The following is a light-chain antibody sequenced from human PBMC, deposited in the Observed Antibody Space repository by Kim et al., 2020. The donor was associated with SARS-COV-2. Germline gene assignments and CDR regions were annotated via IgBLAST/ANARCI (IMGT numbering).Light chain of an antibody. Sequence: SPGERASLSCRASQSLADNSLAWYQQKPGQAPRLLIYDASRRATGIPDRFSGSGSGTDFILTISRLEPEDFAVFYCQQYGSSPLTFGGGTKVDIK. CDR3: QQYGSSPLT. V-gene: IGKV3-20*01. CDR1: QSLADNS. J-gene: IGKJ4*01. CDR2: DAS.